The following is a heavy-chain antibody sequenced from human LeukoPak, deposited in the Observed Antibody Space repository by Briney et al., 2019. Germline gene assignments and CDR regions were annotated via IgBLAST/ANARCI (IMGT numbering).Heavy chain of an antibody. J-gene: IGHJ3*02. CDR3: AREGWGLSVADAFDI. CDR1: GFTFSNYA. V-gene: IGHV3-30*04. D-gene: IGHD1-26*01. Sequence: GGSLRLSCAASGFTFSNYAMHWVRQAPGKGLEWVAVISYDGRNKYYADSVKGRFTISRDNSRNTLYLQMNSLRAEDTAVYYCAREGWGLSVADAFDIWGQGTMVTVSS. CDR2: ISYDGRNK.